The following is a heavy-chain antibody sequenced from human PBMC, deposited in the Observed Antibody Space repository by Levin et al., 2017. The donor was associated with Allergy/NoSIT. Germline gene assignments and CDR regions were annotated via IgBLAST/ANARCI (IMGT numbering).Heavy chain of an antibody. CDR3: ARVVVGATDY. J-gene: IGHJ4*02. V-gene: IGHV3-21*01. D-gene: IGHD1-26*01. CDR1: GFTFSSYS. CDR2: ISSSSSYI. Sequence: GESLKISCAASGFTFSSYSMNWVRQAPGKGLEWVSSISSSSSYIYYADSVKGRFTISRDNAKNSLYLQMNSLRAEDTAVYYCARVVVGATDYWGQGTLVTVSS.